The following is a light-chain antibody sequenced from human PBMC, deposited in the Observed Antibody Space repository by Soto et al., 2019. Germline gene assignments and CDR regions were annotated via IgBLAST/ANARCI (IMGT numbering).Light chain of an antibody. V-gene: IGKV3-20*01. J-gene: IGKJ1*01. CDR2: GAS. Sequence: LTQSPGTLSLSPGEGATLSCRTSQRVDNNFVAWYQQKPGQAPRLLIYGASTRATGIPDRFSGSGFGTDFTLTITRLEPEDFAVYSCQQYGSSLWTFGLGTKVEI. CDR1: QRVDNNF. CDR3: QQYGSSLWT.